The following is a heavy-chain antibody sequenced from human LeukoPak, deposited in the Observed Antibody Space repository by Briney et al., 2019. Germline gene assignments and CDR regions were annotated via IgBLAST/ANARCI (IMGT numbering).Heavy chain of an antibody. CDR2: ISYDGSNK. Sequence: PGRSLRLSCAASGFTFSSYAMHWVRQAPGMGLEWVAVISYDGSNKYYADSVKGRFTISRDNSKNTLYLQMNSLRAEDTAVYYCARARIDYWGQGTLVTVSS. CDR3: ARARIDY. V-gene: IGHV3-30*01. CDR1: GFTFSSYA. J-gene: IGHJ4*02.